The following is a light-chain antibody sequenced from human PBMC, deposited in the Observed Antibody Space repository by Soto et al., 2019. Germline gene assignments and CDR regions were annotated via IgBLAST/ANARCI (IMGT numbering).Light chain of an antibody. J-gene: IGKJ4*01. CDR2: GVS. V-gene: IGKV3-20*01. CDR3: QQYDNSPLT. Sequence: DIVLTPSPGTLSLSPGERATLSCTASQSISGSYLAWYQQKPGQAPRVVIYGVSRRATGIPDRFSGSGSGTDFTLTISRLEPEDFAVYYCQQYDNSPLTFGGGTKVDIK. CDR1: QSISGSY.